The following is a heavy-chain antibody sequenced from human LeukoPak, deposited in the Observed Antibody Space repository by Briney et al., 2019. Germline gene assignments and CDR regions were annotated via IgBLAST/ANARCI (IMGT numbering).Heavy chain of an antibody. Sequence: SETLSLTCTVSGAPITTYYWSWIRQSPGKRLEWIGFIYFTGSTNYNLSLKSRVTISVDRTKSQFSLRLNSVTPADTAVYYCARDAYGDFDSWGQGTLVTVSS. V-gene: IGHV4-59*01. J-gene: IGHJ4*02. D-gene: IGHD4-17*01. CDR3: ARDAYGDFDS. CDR2: IYFTGST. CDR1: GAPITTYY.